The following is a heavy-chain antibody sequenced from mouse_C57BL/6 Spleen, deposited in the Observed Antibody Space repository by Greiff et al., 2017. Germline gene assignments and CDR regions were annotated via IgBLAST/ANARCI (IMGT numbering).Heavy chain of an antibody. CDR3: AREITTVVGDAMDY. CDR1: GYTFTSYW. D-gene: IGHD1-1*01. J-gene: IGHJ4*01. CDR2: IDPSDSYT. Sequence: VQLQQPGAELVMPGASVKLSCKASGYTFTSYWMHWVKQRPGQGLEWIGEIDPSDSYTNYNQKFKGKSTLTVDKSSSTAYMQLSSLTSEDSAVYYCAREITTVVGDAMDYWGQGTSVTVSS. V-gene: IGHV1-69*01.